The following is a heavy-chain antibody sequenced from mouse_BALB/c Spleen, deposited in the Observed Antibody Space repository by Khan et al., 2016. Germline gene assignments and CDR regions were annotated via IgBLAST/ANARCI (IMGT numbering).Heavy chain of an antibody. CDR3: ARDHYYAMDY. CDR1: GYTFTSYW. Sequence: QVQLKQSGAELAKPGASVKMSCKASGYTFTSYWMHWVKQRPGQGLEWIGYITPSTGYTEYNQKFKDKATLTADKSSSTAYMQLSSLTSEDSAVYYCARDHYYAMDYWGQGTSVTVSS. V-gene: IGHV1-7*01. J-gene: IGHJ4*01. CDR2: ITPSTGYT.